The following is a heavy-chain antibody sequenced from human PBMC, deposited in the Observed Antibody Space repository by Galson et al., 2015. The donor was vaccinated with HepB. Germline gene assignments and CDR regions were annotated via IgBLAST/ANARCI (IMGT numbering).Heavy chain of an antibody. CDR2: ISYDGSNK. V-gene: IGHV3-30*04. D-gene: IGHD6-13*01. CDR3: ARGIAAVDY. CDR1: GFTFSSYA. J-gene: IGHJ4*02. Sequence: SLRLSCAASGFTFSSYAMHWVRQAPGKGLEWVAVISYDGSNKYYADSVKGRFTISRDNSKNTLYLQMNSLRAEDTAVYYCARGIAAVDYWGQGTLVTVSS.